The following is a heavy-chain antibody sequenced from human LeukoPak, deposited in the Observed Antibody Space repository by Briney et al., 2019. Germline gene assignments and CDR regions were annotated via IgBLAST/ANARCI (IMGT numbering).Heavy chain of an antibody. Sequence: GGSLRLSCAVSGFAFSSYWMTWVRQAPGKGLEWVANIKQDGSEKYYVDSVKGRFTISRDNAKNAPYLQMNSLRAEDTAVYYCARDVYGGYFDYWGQGILVTVSS. CDR1: GFAFSSYW. J-gene: IGHJ4*02. CDR3: ARDVYGGYFDY. V-gene: IGHV3-7*01. CDR2: IKQDGSEK. D-gene: IGHD4-23*01.